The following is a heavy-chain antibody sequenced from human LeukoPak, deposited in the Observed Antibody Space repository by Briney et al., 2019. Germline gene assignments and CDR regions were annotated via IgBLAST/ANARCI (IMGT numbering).Heavy chain of an antibody. CDR3: ARSSPASFRPYSIGWDINAFDI. CDR1: GYTFTSYA. J-gene: IGHJ3*02. V-gene: IGHV1-3*01. CDR2: INAGNGNT. D-gene: IGHD6-19*01. Sequence: ASVNVSFKASGYTFTSYAMHWVRQAPGQRLEWMGWINAGNGNTKYSQKFQGRVTITRDTSASTAYMELSSLRSEDTAVYYCARSSPASFRPYSIGWDINAFDIWGQGTMVTVSS.